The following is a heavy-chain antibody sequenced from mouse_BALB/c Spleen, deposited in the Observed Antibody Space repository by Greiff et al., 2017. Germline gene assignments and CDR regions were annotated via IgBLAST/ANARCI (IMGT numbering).Heavy chain of an antibody. Sequence: EVMLVESGGGLVKPGGSLKLSCAASGFTFSSYAMSWVRQTPEKRLEWVASISSGGSTYYPDSVKGRFTISRDNARNILYLQMSSLGSEDTAMYYCERGRVSYVYDGSWFAYWGQGTLDTVSA. CDR3: ERGRVSYVYDGSWFAY. V-gene: IGHV5-6-5*01. CDR1: GFTFSSYA. J-gene: IGHJ3*01. D-gene: IGHD2-2*01. CDR2: ISSGGST.